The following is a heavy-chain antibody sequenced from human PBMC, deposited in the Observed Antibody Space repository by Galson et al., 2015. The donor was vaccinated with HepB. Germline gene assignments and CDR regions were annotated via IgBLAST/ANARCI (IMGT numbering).Heavy chain of an antibody. CDR2: INPNSGGA. J-gene: IGHJ5*02. V-gene: IGHV1-2*06. Sequence: SVKVSCKASGYTFGAYYTHWVRQAPGQGLEWMGRINPNSGGAVDAQKFQGRVTMTSDTSASTAYMELSRLGFDDTAIYYCARGLAAARSWIDPWGQGILATVSS. CDR1: GYTFGAYY. CDR3: ARGLAAARSWIDP. D-gene: IGHD6-13*01.